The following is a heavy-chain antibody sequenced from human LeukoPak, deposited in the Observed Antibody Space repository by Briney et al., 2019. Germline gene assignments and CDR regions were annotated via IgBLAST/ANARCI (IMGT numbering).Heavy chain of an antibody. CDR2: IYSGGST. CDR1: GFTVSSNY. V-gene: IGHV3-53*01. D-gene: IGHD1-26*01. CDR3: ATQGFHGGSYPMGYYYYYGMDV. Sequence: GGSLRLSCAASGFTVSSNYMSWVRQAPGKGLEWVSVIYSGGSTYYADSVKGRFTISRDNSKNTLYLQMNSLRAEDTAVYYCATQGFHGGSYPMGYYYYYGMDVWGQGTTVTVSS. J-gene: IGHJ6*02.